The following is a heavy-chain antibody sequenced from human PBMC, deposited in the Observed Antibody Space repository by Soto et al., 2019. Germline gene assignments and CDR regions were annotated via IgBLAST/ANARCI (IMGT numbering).Heavy chain of an antibody. CDR3: ARQVGSCSSTSCFSYYFDY. D-gene: IGHD2-2*01. J-gene: IGHJ4*02. CDR1: GGSISSYY. V-gene: IGHV4-59*08. Sequence: PSETLSLTCTVSGGSISSYYWSWIRQPPGKGLEWIGYIYYSGSTNYNPSLKSRVTTSIDTSENQFSLKLSSVTAADTAVYYCARQVGSCSSTSCFSYYFDYWGQGTLVTVSS. CDR2: IYYSGST.